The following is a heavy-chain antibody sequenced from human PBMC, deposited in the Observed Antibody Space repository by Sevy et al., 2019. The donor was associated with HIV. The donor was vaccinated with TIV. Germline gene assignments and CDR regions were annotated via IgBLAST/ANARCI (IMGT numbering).Heavy chain of an antibody. Sequence: GGSLRLSCAASGFTFSSYAMHWVRQAPGKGLEWVAVVSYDGSNKDYADSVKGRFTISRDNSKNPLYLQMNSLRAEDTAVYYSARDLESGEGAFDYWGQGTLVTVSS. CDR1: GFTFSSYA. V-gene: IGHV3-30-3*01. CDR3: ARDLESGEGAFDY. CDR2: VSYDGSNK. J-gene: IGHJ4*02. D-gene: IGHD3-3*01.